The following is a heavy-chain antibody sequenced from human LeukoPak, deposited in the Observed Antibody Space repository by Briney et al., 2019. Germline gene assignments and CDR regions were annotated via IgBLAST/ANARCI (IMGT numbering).Heavy chain of an antibody. Sequence: GGSLRLSCTASGFTFGDYAMSWVRQAPGKGLEWVSSISSSSSYIYYADSVKGRFTISRDNAKNSLYLQMNSLRAEDTAVYYCARDKGYYYDSSGYYPDYFQHWGQGTLVTVSS. D-gene: IGHD3-22*01. J-gene: IGHJ1*01. V-gene: IGHV3-21*01. CDR1: GFTFGDYA. CDR2: ISSSSSYI. CDR3: ARDKGYYYDSSGYYPDYFQH.